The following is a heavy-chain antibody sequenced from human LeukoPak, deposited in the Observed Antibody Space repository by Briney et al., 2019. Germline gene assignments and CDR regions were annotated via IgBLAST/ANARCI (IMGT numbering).Heavy chain of an antibody. CDR3: AKDGSSSWYVDYYYYGMDV. V-gene: IGHV3-23*01. J-gene: IGHJ6*02. Sequence: GGSLRLSCAASGFTFSSYAMSWVRQAPGKGLECVSAISGSGGSTYYADSVKGRFTISRDNSKNTLYLQMNSLRAEDTAVYYCAKDGSSSWYVDYYYYGMDVWGQGTTVTVSS. CDR2: ISGSGGST. CDR1: GFTFSSYA. D-gene: IGHD6-13*01.